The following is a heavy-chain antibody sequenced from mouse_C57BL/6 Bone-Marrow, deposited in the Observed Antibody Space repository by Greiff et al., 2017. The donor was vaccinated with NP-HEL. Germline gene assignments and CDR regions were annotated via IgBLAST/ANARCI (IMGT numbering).Heavy chain of an antibody. J-gene: IGHJ2*01. D-gene: IGHD2-1*01. Sequence: VQLQQSGPELVKPGASVKISCKASGYAFSSSWMNWVKQRPGKGLEWIGRIYPGDGDTNYNGKFKGKATLTADKSSSTAYMQLSSLTSEDSAVYFCAIYYGNSDFDYWGQGTTLTVSS. V-gene: IGHV1-82*01. CDR3: AIYYGNSDFDY. CDR2: IYPGDGDT. CDR1: GYAFSSSW.